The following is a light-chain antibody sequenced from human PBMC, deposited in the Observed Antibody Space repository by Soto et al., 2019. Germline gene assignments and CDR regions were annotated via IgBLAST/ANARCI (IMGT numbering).Light chain of an antibody. CDR1: QSISSRY. CDR2: GAS. J-gene: IGKJ1*01. Sequence: IVLRQSPGTMCLSXGERATLFCRARQSISSRYLAWLQQKPGQAPRLXXYGASTRAHASPARFSGSGSVTEFTRTISSLQSEDFAVYYGQQYNNWPVTFGQGTKVDIK. CDR3: QQYNNWPVT. V-gene: IGKV3-15*01.